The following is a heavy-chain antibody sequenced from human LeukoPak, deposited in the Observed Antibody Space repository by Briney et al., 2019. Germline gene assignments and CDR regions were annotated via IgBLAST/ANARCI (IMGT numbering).Heavy chain of an antibody. CDR2: INPNSGGT. Sequence: ASVKVSCKASGYTFTVYYMHWVRHAPGQGLEWMGWINPNSGGTNYAQKFQGRVTMTRDTSISTAYMELSRLRSDDTAVYYCARGSSYGYYYYYYYMDVWGKGTTVTVSS. CDR1: GYTFTVYY. J-gene: IGHJ6*03. CDR3: ARGSSYGYYYYYYYMDV. V-gene: IGHV1-2*02. D-gene: IGHD5-18*01.